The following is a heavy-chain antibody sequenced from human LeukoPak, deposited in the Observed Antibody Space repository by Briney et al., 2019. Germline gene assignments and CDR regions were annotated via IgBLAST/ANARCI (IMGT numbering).Heavy chain of an antibody. CDR2: INPDSGGT. V-gene: IGHV1-2*02. J-gene: IGHJ5*02. D-gene: IGHD6-19*01. Sequence: GASVKVSCKASGYTFTGYYIHWVRQAPGQGLEWLGWINPDSGGTKYAQKFQGRVTMTRDTSISAAYMELSRLRSDDTAVYYCAKGRVVAGTKSLTYNWFDPWGQGTLVTVSS. CDR3: AKGRVVAGTKSLTYNWFDP. CDR1: GYTFTGYY.